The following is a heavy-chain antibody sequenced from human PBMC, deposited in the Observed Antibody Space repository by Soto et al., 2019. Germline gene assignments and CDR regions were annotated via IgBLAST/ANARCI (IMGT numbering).Heavy chain of an antibody. CDR3: ARAHYGDYGYGMDV. J-gene: IGHJ6*02. CDR2: IYHSGTT. V-gene: IGHV4-59*12. CDR1: GGSISSDY. D-gene: IGHD4-17*01. Sequence: PSETLSLTCTVSGGSISSDYWGWIREPPGKGLEWIGYIYHSGTTYYNPSLKSRVTISVDRSKNQFSLKLSSVTAADTAVYYCARAHYGDYGYGMDVWGQGTTVTVSS.